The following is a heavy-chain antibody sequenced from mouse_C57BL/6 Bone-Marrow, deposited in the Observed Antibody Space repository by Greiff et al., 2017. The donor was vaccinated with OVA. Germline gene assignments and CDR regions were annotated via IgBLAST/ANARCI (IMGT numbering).Heavy chain of an antibody. CDR2: FYPGSGSI. CDR3: ARSDWLLPPFDY. Sequence: QVQLQQSGAELVKPGASVKLSCKASGYTFTEYTIHWVKQRSGQGLAWIGWFYPGSGSIKYNAKFKDKATLTADKSSSTVYMELSRLTSEDSAVYFCARSDWLLPPFDYWGQGTTLTVSS. D-gene: IGHD2-3*01. CDR1: GYTFTEYT. V-gene: IGHV1-62-2*01. J-gene: IGHJ2*01.